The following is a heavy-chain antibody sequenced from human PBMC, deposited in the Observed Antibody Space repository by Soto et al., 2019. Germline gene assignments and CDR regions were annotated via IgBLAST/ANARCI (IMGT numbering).Heavy chain of an antibody. J-gene: IGHJ4*02. CDR2: IYYSGST. Sequence: PSETLSLTCTVSGGSVSSGSYYWSWIRQPPGKGLEWIGYIYYSGSTNYNPSLKSRVTISVDTSKNQFSLKLSSVTAADTAVYYCARKYRSGWYFDYWGQGTLVTVSS. V-gene: IGHV4-61*01. D-gene: IGHD6-19*01. CDR1: GGSVSSGSYY. CDR3: ARKYRSGWYFDY.